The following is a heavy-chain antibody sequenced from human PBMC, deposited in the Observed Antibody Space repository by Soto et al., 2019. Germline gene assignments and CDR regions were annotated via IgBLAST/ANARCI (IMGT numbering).Heavy chain of an antibody. CDR1: GGSISSSSYY. Sequence: SETLSLTCTVSGGSISSSSYYWGWIRQPPGKGLEWIGSIYYSGSTYYNPSLKSRVTISVDTSKNQFSLKLSSVTAADTAVYYCARGFGSSSGLYYYYMDVWGKGTTVTVSS. CDR2: IYYSGST. CDR3: ARGFGSSSGLYYYYMDV. V-gene: IGHV4-39*01. J-gene: IGHJ6*03. D-gene: IGHD6-6*01.